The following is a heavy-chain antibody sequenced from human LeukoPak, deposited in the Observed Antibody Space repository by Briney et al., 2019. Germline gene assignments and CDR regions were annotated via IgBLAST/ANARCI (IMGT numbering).Heavy chain of an antibody. Sequence: SVKVSCKASGGAFSSNAITWVRQAPGQGLEWMGRIIPLFRSADYAQKFQGRATLTTDESMTTAYMELSSRRSEDTAVYYCARIRGRGYYYDSSAYDAAFDIWGQGTKVTVSS. CDR2: IIPLFRSA. CDR1: GGAFSSNA. D-gene: IGHD3-22*01. CDR3: ARIRGRGYYYDSSAYDAAFDI. V-gene: IGHV1-69*05. J-gene: IGHJ3*02.